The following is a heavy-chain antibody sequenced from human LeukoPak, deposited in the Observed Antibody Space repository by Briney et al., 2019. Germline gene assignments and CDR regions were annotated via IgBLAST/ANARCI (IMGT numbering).Heavy chain of an antibody. CDR3: ARSYGSGSYYNAWYYGMDV. CDR1: GGTFSSYA. CDR2: IIPILGIA. D-gene: IGHD3-10*01. J-gene: IGHJ6*02. V-gene: IGHV1-69*04. Sequence: GASVKVSCKASGGTFSSYAISWVRQAPGQGLEWMGRIIPILGIANYAQKFQGRVTITADKSTSTAYMELSSLRSEDTAVYYCARSYGSGSYYNAWYYGMDVWGQGTTVTVSS.